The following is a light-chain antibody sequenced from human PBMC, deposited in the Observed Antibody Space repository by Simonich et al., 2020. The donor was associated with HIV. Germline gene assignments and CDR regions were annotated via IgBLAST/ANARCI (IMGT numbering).Light chain of an antibody. CDR1: QSISSY. V-gene: IGKV1-39*01. CDR2: AAS. CDR3: QQSYSTPPT. Sequence: DIQMTQSPTSLSASIGDRVTITCRASQSISSYLNWYQQKPGKAPKRLIDAASSLQSGVPSRFSGSGSGTDFTLSISSLQPEDFATYYCQQSYSTPPTFGGGTKVEIK. J-gene: IGKJ4*01.